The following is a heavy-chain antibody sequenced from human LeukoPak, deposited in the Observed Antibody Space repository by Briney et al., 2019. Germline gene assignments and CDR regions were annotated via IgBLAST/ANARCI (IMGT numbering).Heavy chain of an antibody. CDR3: ARVRSSSWYPDYGMDV. CDR1: GGSFSGYY. V-gene: IGHV4-34*01. Sequence: PETLSLTCAVYGGSFSGYYWSWIRQPPGKGLEWIGEINHSGSTNYNPSLKSRVTISVDTSKNQFSLKLSSVTAADTAVYYCARVRSSSWYPDYGMDVWGQGTTVTVSS. D-gene: IGHD6-13*01. CDR2: INHSGST. J-gene: IGHJ6*02.